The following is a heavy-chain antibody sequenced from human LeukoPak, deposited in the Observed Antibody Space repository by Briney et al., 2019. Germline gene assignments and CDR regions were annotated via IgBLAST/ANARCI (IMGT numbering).Heavy chain of an antibody. CDR3: AREDGMFPPYWPKSRFDY. CDR2: INHSGST. D-gene: IGHD3-10*02. V-gene: IGHV4-34*01. J-gene: IGHJ4*02. CDR1: GGSFSGYY. Sequence: SETLSLTCAVYGGSFSGYYWSWIRQPPGKGLEWIGEINHSGSTNYNPSLKSRVTISVDTSKNQFSLKLSSVTAADTAVYYCAREDGMFPPYWPKSRFDYWGQGTLVTVSS.